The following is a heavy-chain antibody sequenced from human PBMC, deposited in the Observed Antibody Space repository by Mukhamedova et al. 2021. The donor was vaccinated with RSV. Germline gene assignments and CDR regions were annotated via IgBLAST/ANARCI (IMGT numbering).Heavy chain of an antibody. D-gene: IGHD2-8*01. Sequence: AMHWVRQAPGKGLEWVAVISYDGSNKFYADSVKGRFTISRDNSKNTLYLQMNSLRPEDTAVYYCARDQIVYTIRGPFDIWGQGTMV. CDR1: A. J-gene: IGHJ3*02. CDR2: ISYDGSNK. V-gene: IGHV3-30-3*01. CDR3: ARDQIVYTIRGPFDI.